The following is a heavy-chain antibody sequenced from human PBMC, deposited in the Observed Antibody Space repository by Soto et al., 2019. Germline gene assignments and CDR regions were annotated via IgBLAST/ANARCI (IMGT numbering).Heavy chain of an antibody. CDR3: AGGFVLLWFGESPPFAY. J-gene: IGHJ4*02. V-gene: IGHV4-31*03. D-gene: IGHD3-10*01. CDR1: GGSISSGGYY. Sequence: QVQLQESGPGLVKPSQTLSLTCTVSGGSISSGGYYWSWIRQHPGKGLEWIGYIYYSGSTYYNPSLKSRVTISVDTSKNQFSLKLSSVTAADTAVYYCAGGFVLLWFGESPPFAYWGQGTLVTVSS. CDR2: IYYSGST.